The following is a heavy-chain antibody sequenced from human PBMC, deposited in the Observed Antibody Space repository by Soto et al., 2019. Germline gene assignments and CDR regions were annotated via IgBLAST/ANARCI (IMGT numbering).Heavy chain of an antibody. D-gene: IGHD3-22*01. CDR2: IKQDGSEK. CDR3: ARGQSINYYDSSGSFDY. Sequence: GGSLRLSCAASGFTFSSYWMSWVRQAPGKGLEWVANIKQDGSEKYYADSVKGRVTISRDNSKNTLYLQMNSLRAEDTAVYYCARGQSINYYDSSGSFDYWGQGTLVTVSS. V-gene: IGHV3-7*01. J-gene: IGHJ4*02. CDR1: GFTFSSYW.